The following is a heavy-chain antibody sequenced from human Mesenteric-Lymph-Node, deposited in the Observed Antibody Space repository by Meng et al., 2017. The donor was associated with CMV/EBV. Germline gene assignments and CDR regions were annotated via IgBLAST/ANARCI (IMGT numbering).Heavy chain of an antibody. CDR2: IYSGGST. V-gene: IGHV3-66*02. Sequence: ESLKISCAASGFTVSSNYRSWVRQAPRKGLEWVSVIYSGGSTYYADSVKGRFTISRDNSKNTLYLQMNSLRAEDTAVYYCARDEPSSIMDVWGQGTTVTVSS. CDR1: GFTVSSNY. CDR3: ARDEPSSIMDV. D-gene: IGHD1-14*01. J-gene: IGHJ6*02.